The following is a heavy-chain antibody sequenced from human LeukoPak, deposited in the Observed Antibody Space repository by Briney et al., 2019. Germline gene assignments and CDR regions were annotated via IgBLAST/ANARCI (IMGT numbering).Heavy chain of an antibody. CDR1: GGSISSYY. CDR2: IYYSGST. V-gene: IGHV4-59*08. CDR3: ARLAFPGSGYRHGRSYYFDY. J-gene: IGHJ4*02. Sequence: PSETLALTCTVSGGSISSYYWSWIRQPPGKGLEWIGYIYYSGSTNYNPSLKSRVTISVDTSKNQFSLKLSSVTAADTAVYYCARLAFPGSGYRHGRSYYFDYWGQGTLVNVSS. D-gene: IGHD3-22*01.